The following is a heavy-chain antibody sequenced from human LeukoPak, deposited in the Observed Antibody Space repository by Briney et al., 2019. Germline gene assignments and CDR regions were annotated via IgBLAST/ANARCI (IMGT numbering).Heavy chain of an antibody. V-gene: IGHV3-30*18. CDR3: AKVHSSGYSVYFDY. D-gene: IGHD3-22*01. CDR1: GFTFSSYG. Sequence: GESLRLSCAASGFTFSSYGMHWVRQAPGKGLEWVAVISYDGSNKYYADSVKGRFTISRDNSKNTLYLQMNSLRAEDTAVYYCAKVHSSGYSVYFDYWGQGTLVTVSS. CDR2: ISYDGSNK. J-gene: IGHJ4*02.